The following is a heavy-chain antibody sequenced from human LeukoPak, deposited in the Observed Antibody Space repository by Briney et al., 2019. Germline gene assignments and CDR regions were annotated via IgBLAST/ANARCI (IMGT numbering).Heavy chain of an antibody. D-gene: IGHD2-15*01. CDR2: LYHSGTT. J-gene: IGHJ2*01. CDR1: GYSIAHGFF. CDR3: ARVEVPRDINDWYFDL. V-gene: IGHV4-38-2*02. Sequence: SETLSLPCTVSGYSIAHGFFWAWIRQPPGGGLEWIGSLYHSGTTYYNTSLKSRISTSVDTSKNQFSLKLRLVTAADTAVYYCARVEVPRDINDWYFDLWGRGTLVTVSS.